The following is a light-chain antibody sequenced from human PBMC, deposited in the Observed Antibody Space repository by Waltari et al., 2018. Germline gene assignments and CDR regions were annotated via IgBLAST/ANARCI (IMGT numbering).Light chain of an antibody. CDR2: DAS. Sequence: EIVLTQSPATLSLSPGERATLPCRASQSVNYFLAWFQQKPGQAPRLLIYDASNRATGIPARFSCSGSGTDFTLTISSLEPEDFAVYYCQQRTNWPLTFGGGTKVEIK. J-gene: IGKJ4*01. V-gene: IGKV3-11*01. CDR3: QQRTNWPLT. CDR1: QSVNYF.